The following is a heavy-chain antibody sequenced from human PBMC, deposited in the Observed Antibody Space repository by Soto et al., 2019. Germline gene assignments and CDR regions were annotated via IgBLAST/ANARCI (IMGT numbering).Heavy chain of an antibody. CDR1: GFTFSSYG. CDR3: AKGPRDGYNTAPYY. CDR2: ISYDGSNK. D-gene: IGHD5-12*01. V-gene: IGHV3-30*18. Sequence: QVQLVESGGGVVQPGRSLRLSCAASGFTFSSYGMHWVRQAPGKGLEWVAVISYDGSNKYYADPVKGRFTISRDNSKNTLYLQMNSLRAEDTAVYYCAKGPRDGYNTAPYYWGQGTLVTVSS. J-gene: IGHJ4*02.